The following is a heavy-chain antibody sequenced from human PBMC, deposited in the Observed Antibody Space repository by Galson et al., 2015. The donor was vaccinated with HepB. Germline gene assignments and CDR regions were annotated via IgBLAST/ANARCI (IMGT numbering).Heavy chain of an antibody. CDR3: AREGRITVTIFDY. CDR2: IWYDGSNQ. D-gene: IGHD4-17*01. Sequence: SLRLSCAASGFDFSGYGMHWVRQAPGKGLEWVALIWYDGSNQHYADSVKGRFTISRDNSRNILYLQMNNLRAEDTAVYYCAREGRITVTIFDYWGQGSLDTVSS. J-gene: IGHJ4*02. CDR1: GFDFSGYG. V-gene: IGHV3-33*01.